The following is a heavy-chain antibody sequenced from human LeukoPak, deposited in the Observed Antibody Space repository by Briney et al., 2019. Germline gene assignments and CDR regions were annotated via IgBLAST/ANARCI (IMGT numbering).Heavy chain of an antibody. CDR2: IYHGGIT. J-gene: IGHJ4*02. V-gene: IGHV4-39*07. CDR1: GGSISSNSYY. D-gene: IGHD3-9*01. Sequence: PSETLSLTCTVSGGSISSNSYYWAWVRQPPGKGLEWIGTIYHGGITSYNPSLKSRITFSRDTSKNQFSLTLSSVTVADTAVYFCARGLSTTYDLVTGSPLYFFDNWGQGTLVTVSS. CDR3: ARGLSTTYDLVTGSPLYFFDN.